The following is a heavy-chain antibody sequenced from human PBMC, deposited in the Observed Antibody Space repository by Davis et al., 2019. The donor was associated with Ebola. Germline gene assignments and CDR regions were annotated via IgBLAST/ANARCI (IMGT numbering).Heavy chain of an antibody. J-gene: IGHJ4*02. CDR2: INHSGST. Sequence: SETLSLTCAVYGGSFSGYYWSWIRQPPGKGLEWIGEINHSGSTYYNPSLKSRVTISVDTSKNQFSLKLSSVTAADTAVYYCARVGGITGVDYWGQGTLVTVSS. D-gene: IGHD7-27*01. V-gene: IGHV4-34*09. CDR3: ARVGGITGVDY. CDR1: GGSFSGYY.